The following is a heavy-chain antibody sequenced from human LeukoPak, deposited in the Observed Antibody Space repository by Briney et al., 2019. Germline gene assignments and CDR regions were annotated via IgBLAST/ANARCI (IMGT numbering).Heavy chain of an antibody. CDR2: IKSKTDGGTT. V-gene: IGHV3-15*01. J-gene: IGHJ4*02. CDR1: GFTFSNAW. Sequence: PGGSLRLSCAASGFTFSNAWMSWVRQAPGKGLEWVGRIKSKTDGGTTDYAAPVKGRFTISRDDSKNTLYLQMNRLKTEDTAVYYCTTVVAARGYFDYWGQGTLVTVSS. D-gene: IGHD2-15*01. CDR3: TTVVAARGYFDY.